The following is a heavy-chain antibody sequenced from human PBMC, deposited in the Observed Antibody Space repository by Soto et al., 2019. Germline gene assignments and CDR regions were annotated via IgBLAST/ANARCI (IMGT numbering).Heavy chain of an antibody. CDR3: ARGKDGSDYYFDS. Sequence: GASVKVSCKASGDTFSDYTISWVRQAPGQGLEWMGGIVPIFGKPTYTQKFQGRVTITADESTTTAYMELSSLRSEDTAVYYCARGKDGSDYYFDSWGQGTLVTVSS. V-gene: IGHV1-69*13. D-gene: IGHD3-22*01. CDR2: IVPIFGKP. J-gene: IGHJ4*02. CDR1: GDTFSDYT.